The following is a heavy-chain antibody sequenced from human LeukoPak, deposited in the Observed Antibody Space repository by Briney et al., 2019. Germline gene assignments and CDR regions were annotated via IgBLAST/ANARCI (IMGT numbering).Heavy chain of an antibody. Sequence: ASVKVSCKASGYTFTSYGISWVRQAPGQGLEWMGWISAYNGNTNYAQKLQGRVTMTTDTSTSTAYMELRSLRSDDTAVYYCARTPTATGTTVSRCFDPWGQGTLVTVSS. CDR1: GYTFTSYG. J-gene: IGHJ5*02. D-gene: IGHD1-1*01. CDR3: ARTPTATGTTVSRCFDP. V-gene: IGHV1-18*01. CDR2: ISAYNGNT.